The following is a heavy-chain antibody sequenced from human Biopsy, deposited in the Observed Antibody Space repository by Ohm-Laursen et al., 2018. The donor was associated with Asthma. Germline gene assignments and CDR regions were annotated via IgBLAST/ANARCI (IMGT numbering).Heavy chain of an antibody. J-gene: IGHJ4*02. D-gene: IGHD6-6*01. CDR2: IIPIFGTA. CDR1: GGTFSSYA. CDR3: ARERIAARQRRYYFDY. V-gene: IGHV1-69*13. Sequence: SVKVSCKASGGTFSSYAISWVRQAPGQGLEWMGGIIPIFGTANYAQKFQGRVTITADESTSTAYMELSSLRSEGTAVYYCARERIAARQRRYYFDYWGQGTLVTVSS.